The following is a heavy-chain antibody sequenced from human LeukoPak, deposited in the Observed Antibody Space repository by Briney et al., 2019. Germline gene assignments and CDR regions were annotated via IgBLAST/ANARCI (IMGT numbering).Heavy chain of an antibody. CDR3: AKDIRSSSWYFDY. CDR1: GFPFYYYA. CDR2: ISWNSGNI. D-gene: IGHD6-13*01. Sequence: SLRLSFAASGFPFYYYAMHWVRPAPGKGLGWVSGISWNSGNIGYADSVKGRFTISRDNAKNSLYLQMNSLRAEDTALYYCAKDIRSSSWYFDYWGQGTLVTVSS. V-gene: IGHV3-9*01. J-gene: IGHJ4*02.